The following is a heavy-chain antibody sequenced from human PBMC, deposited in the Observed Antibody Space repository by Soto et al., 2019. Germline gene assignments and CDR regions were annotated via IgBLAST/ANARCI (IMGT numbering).Heavy chain of an antibody. D-gene: IGHD6-6*01. CDR2: FDPEDGET. CDR3: ATVDMAARLQGMDV. V-gene: IGHV1-24*01. J-gene: IGHJ6*02. Sequence: ASVKVSCKVSGYTLTEVYMHWVRQAPGKGLEWMGGFDPEDGETIYAQKFQGRVTMTEDTSTDTAYMELSSLRSEDTAVYYCATVDMAARLQGMDVWGQGTTVTVSS. CDR1: GYTLTEVY.